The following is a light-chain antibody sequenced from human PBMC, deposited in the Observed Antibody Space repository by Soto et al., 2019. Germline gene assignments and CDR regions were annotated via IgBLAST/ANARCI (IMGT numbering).Light chain of an antibody. CDR2: GAS. CDR1: QSVSFSY. V-gene: IGKV3-20*01. J-gene: IGKJ1*01. CDR3: QQYGCSQS. Sequence: EIVLTQSPGTLSLSPGERATLSCRASQSVSFSYLAWYQQKPGQAPRLLIYGASSRATGIPDRFSGSGSGTDFSRTISRLEPEDFAVYDCQQYGCSQSFGQGTKVEIK.